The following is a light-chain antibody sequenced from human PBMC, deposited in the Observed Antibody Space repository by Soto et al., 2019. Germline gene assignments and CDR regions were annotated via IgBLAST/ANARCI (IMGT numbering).Light chain of an antibody. CDR1: SNKIGAYKY. CDR2: EVS. V-gene: IGLV2-14*01. CDR3: SSYTTGSTLYV. J-gene: IGLJ1*01. Sequence: QSALTQPASGSGSPGHSITFSSPGSSNKIGAYKYVSCYQQYPGKAPKLIIFEVSNRPSGVSNRFSGSKSGNTASLTIAGLQAEDEADYHCSSYTTGSTLYVFGGGTKLTVL.